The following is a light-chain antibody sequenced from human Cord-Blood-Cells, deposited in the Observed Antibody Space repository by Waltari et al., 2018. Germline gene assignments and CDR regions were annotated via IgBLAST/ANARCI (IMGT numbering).Light chain of an antibody. Sequence: DIQMTQSPSSLSASVGDRVTITCRASQSISSYLNWYQQKPGKAPKLLIYAASSLQSGVPSRCSGSRSGTDFTLTISSLQPEYFATYYCQQSYSTLGTFGQGTKVEIK. V-gene: IGKV1-39*01. CDR2: AAS. CDR3: QQSYSTLGT. J-gene: IGKJ1*01. CDR1: QSISSY.